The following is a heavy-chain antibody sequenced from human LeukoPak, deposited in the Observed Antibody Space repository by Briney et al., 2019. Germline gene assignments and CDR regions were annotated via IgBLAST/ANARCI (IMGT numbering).Heavy chain of an antibody. Sequence: SETLSLTCAVSGGPISSTNWWSWVRQPPGKGLEWIGEIFQTGTTNYNPSLKSRVTISVDKSKNQFSLKLNSVTAADTAVYYCASGHYDSSGYYYPFDYWGQGTLVTVSS. CDR2: IFQTGTT. V-gene: IGHV4-4*02. J-gene: IGHJ4*02. D-gene: IGHD3-22*01. CDR1: GGPISSTNW. CDR3: ASGHYDSSGYYYPFDY.